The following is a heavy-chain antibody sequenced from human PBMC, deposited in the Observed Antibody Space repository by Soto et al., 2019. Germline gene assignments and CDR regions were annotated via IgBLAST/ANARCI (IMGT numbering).Heavy chain of an antibody. D-gene: IGHD3-10*01. CDR3: ARDREEYPNDY. V-gene: IGHV1-69*08. CDR1: GGTFSSYT. Sequence: QVQLVQSGAEVKKPGSSVKVSCKASGGTFSSYTISWVRQAPGQGREWMGRIIPILGIANYAQKFQGRVTITADKSTSTAYMELSSLRAEDTAVYYCARDREEYPNDYWGQGTLVTVSS. CDR2: IIPILGIA. J-gene: IGHJ4*02.